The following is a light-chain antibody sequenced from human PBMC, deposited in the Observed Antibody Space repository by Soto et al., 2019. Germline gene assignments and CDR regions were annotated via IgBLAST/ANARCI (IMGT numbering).Light chain of an antibody. CDR1: QGIAPY. V-gene: IGKV1-27*01. CDR2: ATS. CDR3: QKYSTAPLT. Sequence: DVQMTQSPSSLSAFVGDRDTITCRASQGIAPYLAWFQQKPGKFPKLLIYATSTLQSGVPSRFSGSGSGTDFTLTISRLQPEDVATYYYQKYSTAPLTIGGGNKLEIK. J-gene: IGKJ4*01.